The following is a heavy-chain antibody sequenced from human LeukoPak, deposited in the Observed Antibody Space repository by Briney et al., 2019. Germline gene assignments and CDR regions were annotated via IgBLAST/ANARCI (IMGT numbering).Heavy chain of an antibody. D-gene: IGHD2-21*01. V-gene: IGHV3-23*01. CDR2: ISGSGGST. CDR3: AKDRLLSVFFFQAEDCIRVAFYY. Sequence: GGSLRLSCAASGFTFSSYAMSWVRQAPGKGLEWVSTISGSGGSTYYADSVRGRFTISSDNSKNTLYLQMDSLRAEDSAVYYCAKDRLLSVFFFQAEDCIRVAFYYWGQGILVTVSS. CDR1: GFTFSSYA. J-gene: IGHJ4*02.